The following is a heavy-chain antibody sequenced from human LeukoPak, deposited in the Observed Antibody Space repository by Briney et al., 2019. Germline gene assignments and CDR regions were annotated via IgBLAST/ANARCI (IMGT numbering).Heavy chain of an antibody. CDR3: AREPSVGAFDI. CDR2: INPDSGGT. CDR1: GYTFTGYY. V-gene: IGHV1-2*02. Sequence: GASVKVSCKASGYTFTGYYMHWVRQAPGQGLEWMGWINPDSGGTDYAQKFQGRVTMTRDTSISTAYMELRSLRSDDTAVYYCAREPSVGAFDIWGQGTMVTVSS. J-gene: IGHJ3*02.